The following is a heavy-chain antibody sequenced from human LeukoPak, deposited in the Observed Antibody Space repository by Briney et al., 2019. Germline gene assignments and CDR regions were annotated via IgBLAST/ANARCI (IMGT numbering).Heavy chain of an antibody. CDR3: AKEGRLAGVTDGFDI. Sequence: ASVKVSCKASGYTFTSYGISWVRQAPGQGLEWMGWISAYNGNTNYAQKLQGRVTMTTDTSTSTVYMELRRLRSDDTAVYYCAKEGRLAGVTDGFDIWGQGTMVTVSS. J-gene: IGHJ3*02. CDR2: ISAYNGNT. D-gene: IGHD2-21*02. CDR1: GYTFTSYG. V-gene: IGHV1-18*01.